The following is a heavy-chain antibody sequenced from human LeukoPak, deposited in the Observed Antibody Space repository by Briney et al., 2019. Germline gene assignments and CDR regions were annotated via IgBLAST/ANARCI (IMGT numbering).Heavy chain of an antibody. V-gene: IGHV3-48*04. CDR2: ISSSSSTI. CDR3: ARDRGVGATAYFDY. D-gene: IGHD1-26*01. J-gene: IGHJ4*02. Sequence: PGGSLRLSCAASGFTFSSYIMNWVRQAPGKGLEWVSYISSSSSTIYYADSVKGRFTISRDNAKNSLYLQMNSLRAEDTAVYYCARDRGVGATAYFDYWGQGTLVTVSS. CDR1: GFTFSSYI.